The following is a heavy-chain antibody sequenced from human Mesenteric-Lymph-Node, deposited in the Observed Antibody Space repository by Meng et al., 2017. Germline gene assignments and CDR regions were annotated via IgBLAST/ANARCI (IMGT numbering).Heavy chain of an antibody. J-gene: IGHJ2*01. CDR3: ARVGWRQWSFDL. D-gene: IGHD5-18*01. CDR1: GGSMSSGDYF. V-gene: IGHV4-30-4*01. CDR2: IYYSGNT. Sequence: VELQDAGPGMVKPSQTLSLTCTVSGGSMSSGDYFWNWIRQPPGKGLEWIGYIYYSGNTYYNPSLKSRVTISIDTSKNQFSLKLSSVTAADTAVYYCARVGWRQWSFDLWGRGTLVTVSS.